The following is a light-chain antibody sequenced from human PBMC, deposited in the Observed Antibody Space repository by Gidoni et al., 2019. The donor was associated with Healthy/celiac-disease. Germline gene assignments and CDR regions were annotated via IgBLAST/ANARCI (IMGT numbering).Light chain of an antibody. V-gene: IGLV1-47*01. J-gene: IGLJ3*02. CDR1: SSNIGSNY. Sequence: HSVLTQPPSASGTPVQRVTISCSGSSSNIGSNYVYWYQQLPGTAPKLLIYRNNQRPSGVPDRFSGSKSGTSASLAISGIRSEDEADYYCAAWDDSLSGPVFGGGTKLTVL. CDR2: RNN. CDR3: AAWDDSLSGPV.